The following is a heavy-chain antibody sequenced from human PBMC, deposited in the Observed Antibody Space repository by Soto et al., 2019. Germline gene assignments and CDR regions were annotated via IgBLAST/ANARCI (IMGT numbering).Heavy chain of an antibody. CDR1: GFTFSTYW. Sequence: GGSLRLSCAASGFTFSTYWMHWVRQVPGKGLMWVSRIIGDGSNTNYADSVKGRFTISRDNAKNTLYLQMNSLTDEDTAVYYCARGTRVGGFGELQYWVQGILVTVSS. J-gene: IGHJ4*02. CDR3: ARGTRVGGFGELQY. CDR2: IIGDGSNT. D-gene: IGHD3-10*01. V-gene: IGHV3-74*01.